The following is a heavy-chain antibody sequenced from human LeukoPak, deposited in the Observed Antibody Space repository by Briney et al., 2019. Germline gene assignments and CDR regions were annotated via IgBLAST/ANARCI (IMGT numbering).Heavy chain of an antibody. V-gene: IGHV3-21*01. D-gene: IGHD1-26*01. Sequence: GGSLRLSCAASGFTFSTCSMKWVRQAPGKALEWASSISGSSYHIYYADSVKGRFTISRDNANNLLYLQMNSLRAEDTAVYYCASGTIVGARGADNWGQGNSGHRLL. J-gene: IGHJ4*02. CDR2: ISGSSYHI. CDR1: GFTFSTCS. CDR3: ASGTIVGARGADN.